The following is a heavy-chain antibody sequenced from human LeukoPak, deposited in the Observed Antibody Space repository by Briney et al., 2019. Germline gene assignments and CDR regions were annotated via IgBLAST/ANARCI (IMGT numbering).Heavy chain of an antibody. Sequence: SETLSLTCTVSGGSISSSSFYWGWIRQPPGKGLEWIGSIYESIYHNGGSTYYNPSLKSRVTISVDTSKSEFSLKLSSVTAADTAVYYCARLVRTGYYPHHYYMDVWGKGTTVTVSS. J-gene: IGHJ6*03. CDR2: IYESIYHNGGST. CDR3: ARLVRTGYYPHHYYMDV. CDR1: GGSISSSSFY. V-gene: IGHV4-39*07. D-gene: IGHD3/OR15-3a*01.